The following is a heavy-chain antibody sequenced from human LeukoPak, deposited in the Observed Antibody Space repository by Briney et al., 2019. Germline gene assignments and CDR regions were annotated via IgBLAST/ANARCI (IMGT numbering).Heavy chain of an antibody. V-gene: IGHV3-49*04. Sequence: GGSLRLSCTASGFTFGDYAMSWVRQAPGKGLEWVGFIRGKAYGGTTEYAASVKGRFTISRDDSKSIAYLQMNSLKTEDTAVYYCTRAEKDYWGQGTLVTVSS. CDR2: IRGKAYGGTT. J-gene: IGHJ4*02. CDR3: TRAEKDY. CDR1: GFTFGDYA.